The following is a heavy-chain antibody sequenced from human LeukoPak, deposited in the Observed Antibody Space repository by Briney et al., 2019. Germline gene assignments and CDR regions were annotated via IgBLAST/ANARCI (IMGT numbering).Heavy chain of an antibody. CDR2: IYSSGST. CDR1: GGSISISY. J-gene: IGHJ4*02. CDR3: ARDSKFDY. V-gene: IGHV4-4*07. Sequence: PLETLSLTCIVSGGSISISYWSWVRQPAGKGLEWIGRIYSSGSTNYNPSLKSRVTMSMDTSKNQFSLQLNSVTAADTAIYYCARDSKFDYWGQGTLVTVSS. D-gene: IGHD4-11*01.